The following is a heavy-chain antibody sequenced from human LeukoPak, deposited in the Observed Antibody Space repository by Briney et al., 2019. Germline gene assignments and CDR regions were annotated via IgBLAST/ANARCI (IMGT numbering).Heavy chain of an antibody. Sequence: GGSLRLSCAAPGFTFSSYAMSWVRQAPGKGLEWVSGISGSGGSTYYADSVKGRFTISRDNSKNTLYLQMNSLRAEDTAVYYCAKVREPSTRVVTAIDYRGQGTLVTVSS. CDR1: GFTFSSYA. J-gene: IGHJ4*02. CDR3: AKVREPSTRVVTAIDY. CDR2: ISGSGGST. D-gene: IGHD2-21*02. V-gene: IGHV3-23*01.